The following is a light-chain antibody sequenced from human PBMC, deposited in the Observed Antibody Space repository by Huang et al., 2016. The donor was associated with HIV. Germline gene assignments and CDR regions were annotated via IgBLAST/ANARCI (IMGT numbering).Light chain of an antibody. CDR3: QQSDRFPLT. CDR2: AAS. J-gene: IGKJ4*01. V-gene: IGKV1-12*01. CDR1: QDISTW. Sequence: DIQMTQSPSSVSASVGDKVTITCLASQDISTWLAWYNQKPGKAHKLLIFAASRLHDAVPPRFSGTGSGTSFTLTITNLQPDDFATDGGQQSDRFPLTCGGGTRVDIK.